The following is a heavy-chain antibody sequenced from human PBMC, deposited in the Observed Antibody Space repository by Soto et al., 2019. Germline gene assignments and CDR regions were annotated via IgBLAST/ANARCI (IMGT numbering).Heavy chain of an antibody. CDR3: ASHMVRGVPFGY. D-gene: IGHD3-10*01. CDR2: IYFRGST. J-gene: IGHJ4*02. V-gene: IGHV4-59*08. CDR1: GGSISSYY. Sequence: QVQLQESGPGLVKPSETLSLTCTVSGGSISSYYWSWIRQPPGKGLEWIGYIYFRGSTNYNPSLTSLVTIPVDTSKNQFSLKLSSVTAADTAVYYCASHMVRGVPFGYWGQGTLVTVSS.